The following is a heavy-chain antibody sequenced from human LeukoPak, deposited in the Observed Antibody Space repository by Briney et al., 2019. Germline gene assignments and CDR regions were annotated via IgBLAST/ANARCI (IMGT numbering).Heavy chain of an antibody. Sequence: SGGSLRLSCAASGFTFSDYAMNRVRQAPGKGLEWVSYISSSGTTIYYADSVKGRFTISRDNAKNSLYLQMSSLRAEDTAVYYCATDCGSSCFDYWGQGTLVTVSS. CDR2: ISSSGTTI. J-gene: IGHJ4*02. V-gene: IGHV3-48*03. CDR1: GFTFSDYA. CDR3: ATDCGSSCFDY. D-gene: IGHD6-13*01.